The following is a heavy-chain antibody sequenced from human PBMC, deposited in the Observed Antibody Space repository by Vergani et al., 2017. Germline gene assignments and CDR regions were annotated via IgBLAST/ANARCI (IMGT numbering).Heavy chain of an antibody. CDR3: ATESETTVTTGLRFDP. CDR1: GYTLTELS. D-gene: IGHD4-17*01. J-gene: IGHJ5*02. V-gene: IGHV1-24*01. Sequence: QVQLVQSGAEVKKPGASVKVSCKVSGYTLTELSMHWVRQAPGKGLEWMGGFDPEDGETIYAQKFQGRVTMTEDTSTDTAYMELSSLRSEDTAVYYCATESETTVTTGLRFDPWGQGTLVTVSS. CDR2: FDPEDGET.